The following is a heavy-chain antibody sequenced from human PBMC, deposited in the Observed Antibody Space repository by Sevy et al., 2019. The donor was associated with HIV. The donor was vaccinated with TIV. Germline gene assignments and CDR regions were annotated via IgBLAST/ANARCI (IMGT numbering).Heavy chain of an antibody. V-gene: IGHV3-15*01. CDR3: TTLRGYTYGSDS. CDR1: GFTFSDPW. D-gene: IGHD5-18*01. J-gene: IGHJ4*02. CDR2: IKSKSDGGTT. Sequence: GGSLRLSCVASGFTFSDPWMSWVRQPPGKGLEWVGRIKSKSDGGTTDYAAPVKGRFTISRDDSKNTLYLQMNSLKTDDTAVYYCTTLRGYTYGSDSWGRGTLVTV.